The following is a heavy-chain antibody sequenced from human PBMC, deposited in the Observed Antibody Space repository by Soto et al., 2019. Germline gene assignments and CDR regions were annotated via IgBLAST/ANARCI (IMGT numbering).Heavy chain of an antibody. CDR1: GASISEGGYY. V-gene: IGHV4-31*03. D-gene: IGHD3-22*01. CDR2: VYYTGLT. J-gene: IGHJ4*02. Sequence: QVQLQESGPGLVKPSQTLSLTCTVSGASISEGGYYWSWIRQFPGQGLEWIGYVYYTGLTFYSPSLKTRVITSVDTSKNQFYLRLSSVTAADTAVSYCARRANYYDNNGYYIVSLGQGTLVTVTS. CDR3: ARRANYYDNNGYYIVS.